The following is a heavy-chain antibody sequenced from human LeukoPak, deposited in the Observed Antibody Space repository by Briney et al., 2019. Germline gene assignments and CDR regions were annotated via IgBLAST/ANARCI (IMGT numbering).Heavy chain of an antibody. CDR1: GGSISSNSYY. V-gene: IGHV4-39*01. J-gene: IGHJ6*03. Sequence: SETLSLTCNVSGGSISSNSYYWGWIRQPPGKGLEWIGSIYYSESTYYNPSLKSRVTMSIDTSKNQFSLKLSSVTAADTAVYYCARLAGAAAGFYYYYYYMDVWGKGTTVTVSS. D-gene: IGHD6-13*01. CDR2: IYYSEST. CDR3: ARLAGAAAGFYYYYYYMDV.